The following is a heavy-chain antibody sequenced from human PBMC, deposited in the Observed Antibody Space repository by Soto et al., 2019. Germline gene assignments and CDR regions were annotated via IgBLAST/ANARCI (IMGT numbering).Heavy chain of an antibody. CDR3: ARDAIAAADSLDY. D-gene: IGHD6-13*01. CDR1: GFTFSSYS. J-gene: IGHJ4*02. Sequence: GGSLRLSCAASGFTFSSYSMNWVRQAPGKGLEWVSYISSSSTIYYADSVKGRFTISRDNAKNSLYLQMNSLRAEDTAVYYCARDAIAAADSLDYWGQGTLVTVSS. V-gene: IGHV3-48*01. CDR2: ISSSSTI.